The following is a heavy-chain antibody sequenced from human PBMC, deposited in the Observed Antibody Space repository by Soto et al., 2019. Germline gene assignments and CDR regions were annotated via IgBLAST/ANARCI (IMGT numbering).Heavy chain of an antibody. CDR2: ISAYNGNT. Sequence: ASVKVSCKASGYTFTRYGISWVRQAPGQGVEWMGWISAYNGNTNYAQKLQGRVTMTTDTSTSTAYMELRSLRSDDTAVYYCARDLEEQQLVHGSFDYWGQGTLVTVSS. CDR1: GYTFTRYG. D-gene: IGHD6-13*01. V-gene: IGHV1-18*04. J-gene: IGHJ4*02. CDR3: ARDLEEQQLVHGSFDY.